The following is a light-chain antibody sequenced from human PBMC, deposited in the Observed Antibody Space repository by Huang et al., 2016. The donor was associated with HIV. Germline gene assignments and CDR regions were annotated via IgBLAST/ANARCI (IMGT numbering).Light chain of an antibody. CDR1: QSVSSS. CDR2: DAS. CDR3: QQRYSWPALT. Sequence: EIVLTQSPATLSLSPGERATLSCRASQSVSSSLAWYQQKPGQAPRLLIYDASKSATGIPARFSGGGSGTDFTLTISRLEPANFATYYCQQRYSWPALTFGGGTKVEIK. V-gene: IGKV3-11*01. J-gene: IGKJ4*01.